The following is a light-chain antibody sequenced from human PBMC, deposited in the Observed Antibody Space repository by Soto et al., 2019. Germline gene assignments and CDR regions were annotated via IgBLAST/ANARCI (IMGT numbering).Light chain of an antibody. V-gene: IGLV2-8*01. CDR3: SSYAGSKMGV. CDR1: NSDVGRYKF. CDR2: EVT. Sequence: QSALTQPPSASGSPGQSLTISCTGTNSDVGRYKFVSWYQQHPGKAPKLIIYEVTQRPSGVPDRFSASKSGNTASLTVSGLQAEDEADYYCSSYAGSKMGVFGNGTKVTVL. J-gene: IGLJ1*01.